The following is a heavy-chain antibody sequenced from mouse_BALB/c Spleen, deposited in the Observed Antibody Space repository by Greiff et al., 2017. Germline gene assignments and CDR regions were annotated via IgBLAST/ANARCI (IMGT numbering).Heavy chain of an antibody. D-gene: IGHD2-1*01. CDR2: ISYSGST. CDR3: ARYGNYVRFAY. V-gene: IGHV3-2*02. Sequence: ESGPGLVKPSQSLSLTCTVTGYSITSDYAWNWIRQFPGNKLEWMGYISYSGSTSYNPSLKSRTSITRDTSKNQFFLQLNSVTTEDTATYYCARYGNYVRFAYWGQGTLVTVSA. CDR1: GYSITSDYA. J-gene: IGHJ3*01.